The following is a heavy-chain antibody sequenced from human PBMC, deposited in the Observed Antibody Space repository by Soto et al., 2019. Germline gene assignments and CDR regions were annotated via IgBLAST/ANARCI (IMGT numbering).Heavy chain of an antibody. CDR1: GFTFSSYG. V-gene: IGHV3-33*01. CDR3: ARGRPVVTRQKYAFDI. D-gene: IGHD2-21*02. J-gene: IGHJ3*02. Sequence: PGGSLRLSCAASGFTFSSYGMHWVRQAPGKGLEWVAVIWYDGSNKYYADSVKGRFTISRDNSKNTLYLQMNSLRAEDTAVYYCARGRPVVTRQKYAFDIWGQGTMVTVSS. CDR2: IWYDGSNK.